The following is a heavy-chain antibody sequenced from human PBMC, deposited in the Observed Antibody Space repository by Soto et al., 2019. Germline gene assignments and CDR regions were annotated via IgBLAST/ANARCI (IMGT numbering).Heavy chain of an antibody. D-gene: IGHD1-26*01. J-gene: IGHJ5*02. CDR2: ISYDGSNR. V-gene: IGHV3-30*18. Sequence: GGSLRLSCAASGFSFSSYGMHWVRQAPGKGLEWVALISYDGSNRFYADSVKGRFTISRDNSKNTLYLQMNSLRAEDTAVYYCAKDFFSGGRSPNWFHPCGQG. CDR1: GFSFSSYG. CDR3: AKDFFSGGRSPNWFHP.